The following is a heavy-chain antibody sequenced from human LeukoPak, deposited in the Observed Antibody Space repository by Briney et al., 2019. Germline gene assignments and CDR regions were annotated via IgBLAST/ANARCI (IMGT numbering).Heavy chain of an antibody. Sequence: WVKVSCKASGGTFSSYAISWVRQAPGQGLEWMGGISPIFGTANYAQKFKGRVTITADESTSTAYMEMSSLRSEDTAVYYCARSDTIFGVVRYWGQGTLVTVSS. CDR1: GGTFSSYA. CDR3: ARSDTIFGVVRY. J-gene: IGHJ4*02. D-gene: IGHD3-3*01. V-gene: IGHV1-69*01. CDR2: ISPIFGTA.